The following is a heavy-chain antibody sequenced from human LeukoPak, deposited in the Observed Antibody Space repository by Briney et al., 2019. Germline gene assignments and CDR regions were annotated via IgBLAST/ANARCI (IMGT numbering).Heavy chain of an antibody. Sequence: PSETLSLTCTVSGGSISSYYWSWIRQPPGKGLEWIGYIYYSGSTNYNPSLKSRVTISVDTSKNQFSLKLSSVTAADTAVYYCARGVRVGPGLNWFDPWGQGTLVTVSS. CDR1: GGSISSYY. CDR3: ARGVRVGPGLNWFDP. CDR2: IYYSGST. V-gene: IGHV4-59*12. J-gene: IGHJ5*02. D-gene: IGHD3/OR15-3a*01.